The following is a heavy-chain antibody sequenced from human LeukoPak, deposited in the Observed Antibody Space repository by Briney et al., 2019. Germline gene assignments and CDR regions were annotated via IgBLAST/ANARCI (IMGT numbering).Heavy chain of an antibody. J-gene: IGHJ4*02. CDR2: IRFDATIK. V-gene: IGHV3-30*02. Sequence: PGGSLRLSCAASGFRFSDYGIHWVRQAPGKGLEGVAFIRFDATIKYYTDSVKGRFTISRDNSKNTVYFQMNSLRPEDTAVYYCAKEQWSYSLFDYWGQGTLVTVSS. CDR3: AKEQWSYSLFDY. D-gene: IGHD1-26*01. CDR1: GFRFSDYG.